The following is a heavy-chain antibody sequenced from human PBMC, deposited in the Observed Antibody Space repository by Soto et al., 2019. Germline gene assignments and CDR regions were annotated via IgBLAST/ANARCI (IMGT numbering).Heavy chain of an antibody. J-gene: IGHJ4*02. CDR2: VYYRGDP. D-gene: IGHD5-18*01. V-gene: IGHV4-39*01. CDR3: ARHDPAGEAWRQLWPLDY. Sequence: PSETLSLTCTVSGGSISSSSDYWGWIRQPPGKGLEWIGSVYYRGDPYYNPSLNSRVTISVDTSKNQFSLKLSSVTAADTAVYYCARHDPAGEAWRQLWPLDYWGQGTLVTVSS. CDR1: GGSISSSSDY.